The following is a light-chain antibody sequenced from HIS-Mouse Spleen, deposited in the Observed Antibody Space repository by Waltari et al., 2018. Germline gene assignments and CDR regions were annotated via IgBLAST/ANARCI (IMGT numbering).Light chain of an antibody. J-gene: IGLJ3*02. V-gene: IGLV2-14*01. CDR3: SSYTSSSTLV. Sequence: QSALTQPASVSGSPGPSITISCTGTSSDVGGYNYVSWYQQHPGKAPKLLIYEVSNRPSRVSNRFSGSKSGNTASLTISGLQAEEEADYYCSSYTSSSTLVFGGGTKLTVL. CDR2: EVS. CDR1: SSDVGGYNY.